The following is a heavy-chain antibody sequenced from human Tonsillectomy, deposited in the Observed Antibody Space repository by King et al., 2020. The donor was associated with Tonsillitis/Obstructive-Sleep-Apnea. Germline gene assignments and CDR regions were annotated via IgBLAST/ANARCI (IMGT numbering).Heavy chain of an antibody. V-gene: IGHV3-11*05. CDR2: ISSSSSYT. CDR3: ARDFVVVVAATPESLNWFDP. Sequence: VQLVESGGGLVKPGGSLRLSCAASGFTFSDYYMSWIRQAPGKGLEWVSYISSSSSYTNYADSVKGRFTISRDNAKNPLYLQMNSLRAEDTAVYYCARDFVVVVAATPESLNWFDPWGQGTLVTVSS. CDR1: GFTFSDYY. D-gene: IGHD2-15*01. J-gene: IGHJ5*02.